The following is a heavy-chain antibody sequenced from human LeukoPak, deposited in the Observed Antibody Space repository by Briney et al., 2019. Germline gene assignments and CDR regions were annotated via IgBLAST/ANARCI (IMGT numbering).Heavy chain of an antibody. CDR2: ISSSSTFI. V-gene: IGHV3-21*01. CDR3: ARDLSLHFPT. Sequence: GGSLRLSCAASGFNFSSYRMNWVRQAPGKGLEWVSSISSSSTFIYYADSLKGRLTISRDNTKSSLYLQMNSLRAEDTAVYYCARDLSLHFPTWGQGALVTVSS. D-gene: IGHD5/OR15-5a*01. CDR1: GFNFSSYR. J-gene: IGHJ5*02.